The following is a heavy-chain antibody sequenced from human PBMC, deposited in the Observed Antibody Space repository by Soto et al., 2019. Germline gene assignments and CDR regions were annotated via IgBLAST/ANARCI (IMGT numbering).Heavy chain of an antibody. J-gene: IGHJ5*02. Sequence: ASVKVSCKASGYIFTGYYMHWVRQAPGQGLEWMGWINPDSGGTNFDQKFQGRVTMTRDTSISTAYMELSSLRSDDTAVYYCARKVATFNFDPWGQGTLVTVSS. CDR2: INPDSGGT. D-gene: IGHD5-12*01. CDR3: ARKVATFNFDP. CDR1: GYIFTGYY. V-gene: IGHV1-2*02.